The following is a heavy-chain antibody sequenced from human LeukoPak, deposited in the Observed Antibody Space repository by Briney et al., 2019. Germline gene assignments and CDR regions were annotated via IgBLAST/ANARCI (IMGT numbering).Heavy chain of an antibody. CDR3: ARDNTATPSGGDY. CDR2: IHIYRGNT. D-gene: IGHD3-16*01. J-gene: IGHJ4*02. V-gene: IGHV1-18*01. Sequence: ASVKVSCKASGYSSTNYGISWVRQAPGQGLEWMGWIHIYRGNTNYAQKFQGRVTMTTDTSTSTVYMEVRGLRSDDTAMYYCARDNTATPSGGDYWGQGTLVTVSS. CDR1: GYSSTNYG.